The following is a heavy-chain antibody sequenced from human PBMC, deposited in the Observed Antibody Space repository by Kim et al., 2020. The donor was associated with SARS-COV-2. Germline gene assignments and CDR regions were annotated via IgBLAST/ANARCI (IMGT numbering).Heavy chain of an antibody. Sequence: GGSLRLSCAASGFTVSSNYMSWVRQAPGKGLEWVSVIYSGGSTYYADSVKGRFTISRHNSKNTLYLQMNSLRAEDTAVYYCAREISGYTSYYYYYMDVWGKGTTVTVSS. V-gene: IGHV3-53*04. CDR2: IYSGGST. CDR1: GFTVSSNY. D-gene: IGHD6-25*01. CDR3: AREISGYTSYYYYYMDV. J-gene: IGHJ6*03.